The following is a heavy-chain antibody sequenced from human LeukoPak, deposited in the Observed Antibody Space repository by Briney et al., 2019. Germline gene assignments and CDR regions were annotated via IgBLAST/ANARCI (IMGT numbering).Heavy chain of an antibody. D-gene: IGHD2-2*02. CDR2: IYYSGST. CDR1: GGSISSSSYY. Sequence: SETLSLTCTVSGGSISSSSYYWGWIRQPPGKGLEWIGSIYYSGSTYYNPSLKSRVTISVDTSKNQFSLKLSSVTAADTAVYYCARQDSAIVYNWFAPCGQGTLVTVSS. CDR3: ARQDSAIVYNWFAP. J-gene: IGHJ5*02. V-gene: IGHV4-39*01.